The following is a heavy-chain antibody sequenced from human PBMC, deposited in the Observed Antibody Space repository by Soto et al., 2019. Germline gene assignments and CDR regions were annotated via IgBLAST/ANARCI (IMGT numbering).Heavy chain of an antibody. Sequence: QVQLQESGPGLVKPSETLSLTCTVSGDSISSYYWSWIRQPPGKGLEWIGYIYYSGSTNYNPSLKSRIPISVDTSTNPFSLNLSSVTAADTAVYYCASSNIAAAGFYYYGMDVWGRGTTVTVSS. V-gene: IGHV4-59*01. CDR3: ASSNIAAAGFYYYGMDV. CDR1: GDSISSYY. J-gene: IGHJ6*02. CDR2: IYYSGST. D-gene: IGHD6-13*01.